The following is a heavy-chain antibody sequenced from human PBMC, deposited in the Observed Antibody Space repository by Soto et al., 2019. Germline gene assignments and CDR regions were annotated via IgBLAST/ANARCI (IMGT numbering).Heavy chain of an antibody. J-gene: IGHJ6*02. CDR3: ATLAGYSGYYAPNYYYYYGMDV. V-gene: IGHV4-59*01. D-gene: IGHD5-12*01. CDR1: GSSNSNYY. Sequence: SQTMSLSCTVSGSSNSNYYWSWILQPPGKRLEWIRYIYYSESTNYNPSLKSRVTISVDTSKNQFSLKLSSVTAADTSVYYCATLAGYSGYYAPNYYYYYGMDVWGQGTTVTVSS. CDR2: IYYSEST.